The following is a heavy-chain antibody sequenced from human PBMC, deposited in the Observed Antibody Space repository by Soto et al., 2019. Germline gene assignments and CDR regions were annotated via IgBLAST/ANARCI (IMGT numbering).Heavy chain of an antibody. D-gene: IGHD2-21*01. CDR3: ARGDDFDYYYGVDV. J-gene: IGHJ6*02. Sequence: SVKVSCKASGGTFSNHAISWVRQAPGQGLEWMGGIVPMFGTSNYAQKFQGRVTTTADKSTNTAYMELSSLTSEDTAVYYCARGDDFDYYYGVDVWGQGNTVTVSS. CDR1: GGTFSNHA. V-gene: IGHV1-69*06. CDR2: IVPMFGTS.